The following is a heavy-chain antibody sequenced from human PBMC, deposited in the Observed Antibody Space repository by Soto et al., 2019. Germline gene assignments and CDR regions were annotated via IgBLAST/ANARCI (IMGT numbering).Heavy chain of an antibody. CDR3: AKPRDYEGYYYGMDV. CDR2: ISYDGSNK. CDR1: GFTFSSYG. D-gene: IGHD4-17*01. J-gene: IGHJ6*02. V-gene: IGHV3-30*18. Sequence: QVQLVESGGGVVQPGRSLRLSCAASGFTFSSYGMHWVRQAPGKGPEWVAVISYDGSNKYYADSVKGRFTISRDNSKNTLYLQMNSLRAEDTAVYYCAKPRDYEGYYYGMDVWGQGTTVTVSS.